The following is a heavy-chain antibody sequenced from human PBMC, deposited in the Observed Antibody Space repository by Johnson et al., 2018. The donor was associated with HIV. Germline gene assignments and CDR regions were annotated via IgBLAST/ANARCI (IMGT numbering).Heavy chain of an antibody. D-gene: IGHD3-22*01. J-gene: IGHJ3*02. V-gene: IGHV3-30*02. CDR2: IRYDGSNK. CDR1: GFTFSTYG. CDR3: AKDLSDSSGYHDAFDI. Sequence: VESGGGVVQPGGSLRLSCAASGFTFSTYGMHWVRQAPGKGLEWVAFIRYDGSNKYYADSVKGRFTISRDNSKNTLYLQMNSLRAEDTAVYYCAKDLSDSSGYHDAFDIWGQGTMVTVSS.